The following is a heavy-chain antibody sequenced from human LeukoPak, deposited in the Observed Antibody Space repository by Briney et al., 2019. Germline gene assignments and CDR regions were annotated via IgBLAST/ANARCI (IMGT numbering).Heavy chain of an antibody. D-gene: IGHD6-13*01. Sequence: SGTLSLTCAVSGGSISSSNWWSWVRQPPGKGLEWIGEIYHSGSTNYNPSLKSRVTISVDKSKNQFSLKLSSVTAADTAVYYCARCRIAAALYYFDYWGQGTLVTVSS. CDR3: ARCRIAAALYYFDY. J-gene: IGHJ4*02. CDR2: IYHSGST. V-gene: IGHV4-4*02. CDR1: GGSISSSNW.